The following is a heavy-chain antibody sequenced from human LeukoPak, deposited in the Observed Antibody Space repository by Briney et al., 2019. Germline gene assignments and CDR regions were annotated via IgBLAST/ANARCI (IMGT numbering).Heavy chain of an antibody. Sequence: PSQTLSLTCTVSGGSVRRGNYYWTWIRQPAGSGLEWIGRIYTSGTTDYNPSLRTRVTISVDASRNQFSLKLSSVTAADTAVYYCARACYYDSSGYYYVNWYFDLWGRGTLVTVSS. CDR3: ARACYYDSSGYYYVNWYFDL. J-gene: IGHJ2*01. CDR1: GGSVRRGNYY. V-gene: IGHV4-61*02. D-gene: IGHD3-22*01. CDR2: IYTSGTT.